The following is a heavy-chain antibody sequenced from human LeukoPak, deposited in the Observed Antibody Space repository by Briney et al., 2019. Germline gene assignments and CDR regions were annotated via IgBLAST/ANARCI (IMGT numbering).Heavy chain of an antibody. D-gene: IGHD1-7*01. V-gene: IGHV4-34*01. CDR1: GGSISSYY. J-gene: IGHJ4*02. CDR2: INHSGST. Sequence: SETLSLTCTVSGGSISSYYWSWIRQPPGKGLEWIGEINHSGSTNYNPSLKSRVTISVDTSKNQFSLKLSSVTAADTAVYYCARHVRGKAYNWNYRLAGVFDYWGQGTLVTVSS. CDR3: ARHVRGKAYNWNYRLAGVFDY.